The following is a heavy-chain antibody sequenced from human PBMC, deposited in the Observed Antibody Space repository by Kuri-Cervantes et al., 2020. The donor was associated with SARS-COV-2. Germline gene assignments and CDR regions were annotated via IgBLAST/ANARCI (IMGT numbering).Heavy chain of an antibody. D-gene: IGHD6-19*01. J-gene: IGHJ5*02. CDR3: AGGYSSGWPDH. Sequence: GESLQISCAASGFTFSSDWMTWVRKAPGKGLEWVASMKRDGSEKYYVDSVKGRFTISRDNAKNSLDLQMNSLRPDDTAVYYRAGGYSSGWPDHWGQGTLVTVSS. CDR2: MKRDGSEK. CDR1: GFTFSSDW. V-gene: IGHV3-7*01.